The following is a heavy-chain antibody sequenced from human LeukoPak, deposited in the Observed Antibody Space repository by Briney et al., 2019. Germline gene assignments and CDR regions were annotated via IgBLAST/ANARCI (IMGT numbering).Heavy chain of an antibody. V-gene: IGHV5-51*01. Sequence: GESLKISCQGFGYPFTTSWIGLVRQLPGKGLEWMGIIYPGDSDTRHSPSFQGQVTISADKSISTAYLQWSSLKASDTAMYYCARQGAYDSSGYYRNWFDPWGQGTLVTVSS. CDR2: IYPGDSDT. CDR1: GYPFTTSW. J-gene: IGHJ5*02. CDR3: ARQGAYDSSGYYRNWFDP. D-gene: IGHD3-22*01.